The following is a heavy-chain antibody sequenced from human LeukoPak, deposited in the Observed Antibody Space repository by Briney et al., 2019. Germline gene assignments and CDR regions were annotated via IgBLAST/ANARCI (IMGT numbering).Heavy chain of an antibody. Sequence: ASVKVSCKASGGTFSSYAISWVRQAPGQGLEWMGRIIPILGIANYAQKFQGRVTITADKSTSTAYMELSSLRSEDTAVYYCAREDSSSWYGMDVWGQGTTVTVSS. D-gene: IGHD6-13*01. CDR1: GGTFSSYA. CDR2: IIPILGIA. J-gene: IGHJ6*02. V-gene: IGHV1-69*04. CDR3: AREDSSSWYGMDV.